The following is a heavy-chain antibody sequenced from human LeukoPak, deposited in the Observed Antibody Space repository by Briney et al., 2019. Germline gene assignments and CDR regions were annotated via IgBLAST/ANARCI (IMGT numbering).Heavy chain of an antibody. CDR1: GGSISSYY. D-gene: IGHD3-22*01. CDR2: IYYSGST. J-gene: IGHJ5*02. CDR3: ACSPTGAKWLLRP. V-gene: IGHV4-59*08. Sequence: SETLSLTCTVSGGSISSYYWSWIRQPPGKGLEWIGYIYYSGSTNYNPSLKSRVTISVDTSKNQFSLKLSSVTAADTAVYYCACSPTGAKWLLRPWGQGTLVTVSS.